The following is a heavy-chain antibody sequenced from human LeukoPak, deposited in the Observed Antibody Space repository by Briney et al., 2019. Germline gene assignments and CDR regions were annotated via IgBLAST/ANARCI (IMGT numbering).Heavy chain of an antibody. Sequence: GRSLRLSCAASGFTFSPYAMHWVRQAPGKGLEWVAVISYDGGNKYYADSVKGRFTISRDNSKNTLFLQMNSLRAEDTAVYYCARETEAFDIWGQGTLVTVSS. V-gene: IGHV3-30-3*01. CDR1: GFTFSPYA. CDR2: ISYDGGNK. J-gene: IGHJ3*02. CDR3: ARETEAFDI.